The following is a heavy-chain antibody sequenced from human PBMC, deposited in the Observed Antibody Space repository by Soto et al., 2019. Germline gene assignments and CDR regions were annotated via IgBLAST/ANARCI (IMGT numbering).Heavy chain of an antibody. V-gene: IGHV1-2*02. CDR1: GYTFPDYY. D-gene: IGHD6-13*01. J-gene: IGHJ4*02. Sequence: QLHLVQSGAEVKKPGASVRVSCKASGYTFPDYYIHWVRQAPGQGLEWMGWINPQSGVTNSAQKFQGRIPMTRDTSITTAYLELSSLRSDDTAVYYCARGPKQTPRHSNSWFVPDYWGQGSLVTVSS. CDR2: INPQSGVT. CDR3: ARGPKQTPRHSNSWFVPDY.